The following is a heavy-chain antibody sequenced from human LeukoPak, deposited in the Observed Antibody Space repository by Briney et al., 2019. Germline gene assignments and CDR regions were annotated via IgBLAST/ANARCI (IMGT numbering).Heavy chain of an antibody. CDR3: ARQVATIYHGFDI. J-gene: IGHJ3*02. D-gene: IGHD5-24*01. CDR2: IYSSGNT. V-gene: IGHV4-39*01. CDR1: GVSISSGSNY. Sequence: SETLSLTCSVSGVSISSGSNYWGWIRQPPGKTLEWIGSIYSSGNTYYNPSLKSRVIILIDTAKNQFSLNLRSVTAADTATFYCARQVATIYHGFDIWGQGTMITVSS.